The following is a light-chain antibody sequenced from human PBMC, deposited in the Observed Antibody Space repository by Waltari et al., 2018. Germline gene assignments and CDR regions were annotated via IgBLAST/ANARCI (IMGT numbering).Light chain of an antibody. J-gene: IGKJ1*01. V-gene: IGKV1-5*03. CDR1: QNIKSW. Sequence: DIQMTQSPPTLSASARDRVTITCRASQNIKSWLTCYQQNPGKAPNLLIEKASSLQSGVPSRFSGSGSGTEFALTINSLQPDDFATYYCQQYDTYPWTFGHGTKVEIK. CDR2: KAS. CDR3: QQYDTYPWT.